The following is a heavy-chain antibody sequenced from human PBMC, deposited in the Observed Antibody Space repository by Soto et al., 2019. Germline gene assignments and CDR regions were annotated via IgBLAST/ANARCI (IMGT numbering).Heavy chain of an antibody. D-gene: IGHD1-26*01. J-gene: IGHJ4*02. CDR3: ASLRGTSYYFDS. CDR1: GGSISGYY. V-gene: IGHV4-59*01. Sequence: QVQLQESGPGLVKPSETLSLTCTVSGGSISGYYWSWIRQPPGKGLEWIGYIYYSGSTNYNPSLKSRVTISVDTSKNQFSLKLSSVTAADTAVYYCASLRGTSYYFDSWGQGTLVTVSS. CDR2: IYYSGST.